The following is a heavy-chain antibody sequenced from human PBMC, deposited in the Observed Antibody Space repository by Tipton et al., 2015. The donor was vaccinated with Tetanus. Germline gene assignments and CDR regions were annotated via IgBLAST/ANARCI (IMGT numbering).Heavy chain of an antibody. J-gene: IGHJ4*02. V-gene: IGHV1-69*06. CDR2: IIPIFGTA. Sequence: QLVQSGAEVKKPGSSVKVSCKASGGTFSSYAISWVRQAPGQGLEWMGGIIPIFGTANYAQKFQGRVTITADKSTSTAYMELSSLRSEDTAVYYCARVNSDIVVVPAAIGFDYWGQGTLVTVSS. D-gene: IGHD2-2*02. CDR3: ARVNSDIVVVPAAIGFDY. CDR1: GGTFSSYA.